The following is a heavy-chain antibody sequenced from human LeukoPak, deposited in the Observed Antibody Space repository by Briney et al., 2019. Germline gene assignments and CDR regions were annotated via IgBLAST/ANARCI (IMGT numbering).Heavy chain of an antibody. CDR2: INPNSGAT. D-gene: IGHD3-10*01. Sequence: GASVKVSCKASGYTFSDYDMHWVRQAPGQGPERMGWINPNSGATNYAQKFQGRVTVTRDMSINTAYMELSRLRIDDTAVYYCARVPKVRPTGDFDYWGQGTLVTVSS. CDR3: ARVPKVRPTGDFDY. V-gene: IGHV1-2*02. CDR1: GYTFSDYD. J-gene: IGHJ4*02.